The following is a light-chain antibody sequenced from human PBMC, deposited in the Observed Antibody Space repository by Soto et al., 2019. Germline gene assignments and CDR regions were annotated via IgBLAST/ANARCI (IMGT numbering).Light chain of an antibody. CDR3: QHYNSYLST. CDR2: KAS. J-gene: IGKJ1*01. CDR1: QTISSW. Sequence: DIQMTQSPSTLSGSVGDRVTITCRASQTISSWLAWYQQKPGKAPKLLIYKASTLKSGVPSRFSGSGSGTEFTLTISSLQPDDFATYYCQHYNSYLSTFGQGTKVEIK. V-gene: IGKV1-5*03.